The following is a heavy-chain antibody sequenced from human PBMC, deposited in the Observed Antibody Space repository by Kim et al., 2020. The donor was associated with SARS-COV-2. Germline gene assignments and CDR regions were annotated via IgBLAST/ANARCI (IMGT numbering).Heavy chain of an antibody. D-gene: IGHD6-19*01. Sequence: KGLRWMGMTKYTGQHKDHQALQGRVTISVDTSKNQFSLELGSVTAADTAVYYCARHQRYSSGWYVAFYYYYMDVWGKGTTVTVSS. CDR3: ARHQRYSSGWYVAFYYYYMDV. V-gene: IGHV4-39*01. J-gene: IGHJ6*03. CDR2: TKYTGQH.